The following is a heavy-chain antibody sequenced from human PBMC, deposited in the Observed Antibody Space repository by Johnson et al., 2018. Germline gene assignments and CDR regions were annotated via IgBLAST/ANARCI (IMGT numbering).Heavy chain of an antibody. CDR3: ARDGTIFGVVIRYYYDYMDV. D-gene: IGHD3-3*01. CDR2: IWYDGSNK. V-gene: IGHV3-33*01. CDR1: GFTFSSYG. J-gene: IGHJ6*03. Sequence: QVQLVESGGGVVQPGRSLRLSCAASGFTFSSYGMHWVRQAPGKGLEWVAVIWYDGSNKYYADSVKGRFTISGDNAKNSLYLQMNSLRAEDKAVYYCARDGTIFGVVIRYYYDYMDVWGKGTTVTVAS.